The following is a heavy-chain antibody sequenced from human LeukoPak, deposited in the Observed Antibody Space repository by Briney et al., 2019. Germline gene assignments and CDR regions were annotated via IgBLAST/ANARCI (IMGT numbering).Heavy chain of an antibody. V-gene: IGHV3-74*03. CDR1: GFTFSSYW. CDR3: ARVGF. D-gene: IGHD1-26*01. J-gene: IGHJ4*02. CDR2: INTDGSST. Sequence: GGSLRLSCAASGFTFSSYWMHWVRQAPGDGLVWVSRINTDGSSTTYADSVKGRFTISRDNAKDTLYLQMNSLRAEDTGVYYCARVGFWGQGTLVTVSS.